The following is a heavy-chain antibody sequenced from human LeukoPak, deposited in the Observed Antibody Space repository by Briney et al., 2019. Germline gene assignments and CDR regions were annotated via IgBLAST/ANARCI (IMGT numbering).Heavy chain of an antibody. D-gene: IGHD1-7*01. CDR3: ARANWNYDY. CDR2: INHSGST. Sequence: SETLSLTCAVYGGSFSGYYWSWIRQPPGKGLEWIGEINHSGSTNYNPSLKSRVTISVDTSKNQFSLKLSSVTAANTAVYYCARANWNYDYWGQGTLVTVSS. CDR1: GGSFSGYY. J-gene: IGHJ4*02. V-gene: IGHV4-34*01.